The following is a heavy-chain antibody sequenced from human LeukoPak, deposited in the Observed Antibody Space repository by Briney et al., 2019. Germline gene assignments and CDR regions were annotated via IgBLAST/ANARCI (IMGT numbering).Heavy chain of an antibody. CDR2: INPNSGGT. D-gene: IGHD3-10*01. J-gene: IGHJ4*02. CDR3: ARKGPVWFGDQIDY. CDR1: GYTFTGYY. V-gene: IGHV1-2*06. Sequence: GASVKVSCKASGYTFTGYYMHWVRQAPGQGLEWMGRINPNSGGTNYAQKFQGRVTMTRDTSISTAYMELSRLRSDDTAAYYCARKGPVWFGDQIDYWGQGTLVTVSS.